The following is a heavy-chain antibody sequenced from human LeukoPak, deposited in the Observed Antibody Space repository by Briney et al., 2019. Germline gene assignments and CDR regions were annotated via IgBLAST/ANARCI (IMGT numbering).Heavy chain of an antibody. Sequence: GGSLRLSCAASGFTFSSYAMSWVRQAPGKGLEWVSAISGSGGSTYYADSVKGRFTISRDNSKNTLYLQMNSLRAEDTAVYYCAKDGGYCSSTSCPSWFDPWGQGTLVTVSS. V-gene: IGHV3-23*01. D-gene: IGHD2-2*01. CDR3: AKDGGYCSSTSCPSWFDP. J-gene: IGHJ5*02. CDR2: ISGSGGST. CDR1: GFTFSSYA.